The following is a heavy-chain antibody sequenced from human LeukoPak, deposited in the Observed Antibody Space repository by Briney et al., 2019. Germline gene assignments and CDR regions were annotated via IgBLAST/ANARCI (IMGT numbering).Heavy chain of an antibody. J-gene: IGHJ5*02. CDR1: GFTFSSYA. CDR2: ISGSGGST. CDR3: AKVGRYFDSDPPRFDP. Sequence: PGGSLRLSCAASGFTFSSYAMSWVRQAPGKGLEWVSAISGSGGSTYYADSVKGRFTISRDNSKNTLYLQMNSLRAEDTAVYYCAKVGRYFDSDPPRFDPWGQGTLVTVSS. V-gene: IGHV3-23*01. D-gene: IGHD3-9*01.